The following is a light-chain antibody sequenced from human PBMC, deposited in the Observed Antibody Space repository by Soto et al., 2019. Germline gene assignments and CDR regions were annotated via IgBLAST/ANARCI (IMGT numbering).Light chain of an antibody. CDR2: GAS. CDR3: QQYNNWPL. V-gene: IGKV3-15*01. CDR1: QSVSSN. J-gene: IGKJ1*01. Sequence: EIVMTQSPATLSVSPGERATLSCRASQSVSSNLAWYQQKPGQAPRLLIYGASTRATGRPARFSGSGSGTEFTLTISSLQSEDFAVYYCQQYNNWPLFGQGTKVDIK.